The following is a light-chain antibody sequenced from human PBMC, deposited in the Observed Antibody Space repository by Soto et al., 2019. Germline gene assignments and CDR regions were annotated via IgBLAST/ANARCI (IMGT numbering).Light chain of an antibody. V-gene: IGLV2-8*01. Sequence: QSVLTQPPSASGSPGQSVTISCTGTSSDVGGYNYVSWYQQYPGKAPKLMIFEVSQRPSGVPDRFSASKSGNTASLTVSNLQGEDEADYYCSSYAGSNNVVFGGGTQLTVL. J-gene: IGLJ3*02. CDR3: SSYAGSNNVV. CDR1: SSDVGGYNY. CDR2: EVS.